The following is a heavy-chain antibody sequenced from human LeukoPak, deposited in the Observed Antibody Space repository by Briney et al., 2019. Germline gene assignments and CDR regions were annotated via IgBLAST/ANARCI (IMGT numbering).Heavy chain of an antibody. Sequence: GGSLRLSCAASGLTFSRYWMSWVRQVPGKGLEWVANIKEDAGEIYYVDSVKGRFTISRDNAKNSLYLQMNSLRAEDTAVYYCARERKGHYYDSSGYCDYWGQGTLVTVSS. CDR3: ARERKGHYYDSSGYCDY. J-gene: IGHJ4*02. V-gene: IGHV3-7*01. CDR2: IKEDAGEI. CDR1: GLTFSRYW. D-gene: IGHD3-22*01.